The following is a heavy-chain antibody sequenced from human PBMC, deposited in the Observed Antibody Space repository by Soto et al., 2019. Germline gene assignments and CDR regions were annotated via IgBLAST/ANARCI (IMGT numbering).Heavy chain of an antibody. CDR2: IKEDGSEK. V-gene: IGHV3-7*01. Sequence: EVQLVDSGGGLVQPGGSLRLSCAASGFTFSHHWMNWVRQAPGKGLEWVANIKEDGSEKFYVDSVKGRFTISRDNGKNSLYLQMNSLTPDATAVYYCARGSSGYGLMWFGEFLSSFDYWGQGTLVTVSS. J-gene: IGHJ4*02. D-gene: IGHD3-10*01. CDR1: GFTFSHHW. CDR3: ARGSSGYGLMWFGEFLSSFDY.